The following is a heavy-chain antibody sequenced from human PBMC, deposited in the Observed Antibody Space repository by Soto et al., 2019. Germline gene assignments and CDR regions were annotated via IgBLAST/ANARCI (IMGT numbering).Heavy chain of an antibody. CDR1: EGRLSNYG. D-gene: IGHD4-17*01. Sequence: QVQLVQSGAEVKKPGSSGKVSCKGSEGRLSNYGISWERQAPERGLEWMGGIIPVFGTANYAQKFQGRVTITADESTSIVYMDVTSLRSEDTAVYYCARGDATKIVVTTYYGMDVWGQGTTVTVSS. CDR2: IIPVFGTA. J-gene: IGHJ6*02. CDR3: ARGDATKIVVTTYYGMDV. V-gene: IGHV1-69*12.